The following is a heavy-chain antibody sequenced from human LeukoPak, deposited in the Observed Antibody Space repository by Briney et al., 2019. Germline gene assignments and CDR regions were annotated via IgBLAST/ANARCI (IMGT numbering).Heavy chain of an antibody. V-gene: IGHV3-11*01. CDR3: ARDSHRAIPALIRGWDYYFYMDV. D-gene: IGHD2-2*02. J-gene: IGHJ6*03. CDR1: RFTFSDYS. Sequence: PGGSLRLSCACAASRFTFSDYSMRWLRQAPGKGLEWVSFISSSGSNIYYADSVKGRFTISRDNAKNSLYLQMDSLSAEDTAVYYCARDSHRAIPALIRGWDYYFYMDVWGKGTMVTVS. CDR2: ISSSGSNI.